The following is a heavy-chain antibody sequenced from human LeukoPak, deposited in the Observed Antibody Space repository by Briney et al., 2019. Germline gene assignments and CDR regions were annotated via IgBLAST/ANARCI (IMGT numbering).Heavy chain of an antibody. CDR3: ARVMAALRMGYFDY. CDR1: GGSISSYY. CDR2: IYYSGST. V-gene: IGHV4-59*01. D-gene: IGHD6-6*01. Sequence: SETLSLTCTVSGGSISSYYWSWIRQPPGKGLEWIGYIYYSGSTNYNPSLKSRVTISVDTSKNQFSLKLSSVTAADTAVYYCARVMAALRMGYFDYWGQGTLVTVSS. J-gene: IGHJ4*02.